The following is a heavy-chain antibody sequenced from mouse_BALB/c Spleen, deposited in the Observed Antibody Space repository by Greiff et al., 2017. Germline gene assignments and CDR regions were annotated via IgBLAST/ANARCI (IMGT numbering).Heavy chain of an antibody. V-gene: IGHV2-2*02. CDR3: ARNYYGYWFAY. Sequence: VQLQESGPGLVQPSQSLSITCTVSGFSLTSYGVHWVRQSPGKGLEWLGVIWSGGSTAYNAAFISRLSISKDNSKSQVFFKLNSLQANDTAIYYCARNYYGYWFAYWGQGTLVTVSA. D-gene: IGHD1-2*01. J-gene: IGHJ3*01. CDR1: GFSLTSYG. CDR2: IWSGGST.